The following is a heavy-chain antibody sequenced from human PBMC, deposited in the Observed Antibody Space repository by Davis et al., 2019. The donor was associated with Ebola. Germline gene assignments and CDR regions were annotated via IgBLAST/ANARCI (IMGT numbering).Heavy chain of an antibody. J-gene: IGHJ4*02. D-gene: IGHD5-18*01. CDR1: GFTFSSYW. V-gene: IGHV3-74*01. CDR2: INTDGSDT. CDR3: ARAGSTAKADY. Sequence: GESLKISCAASGFTFSSYWMHWVRQAPGKGLVWVSRINTDGSDTSYADSVKGRFTISRDNAKNTLYLQMNSLRVEDTAVFYCARAGSTAKADYWGQGTLVTVSS.